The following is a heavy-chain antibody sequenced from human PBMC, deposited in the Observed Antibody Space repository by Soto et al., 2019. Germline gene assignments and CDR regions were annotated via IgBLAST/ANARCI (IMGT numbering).Heavy chain of an antibody. J-gene: IGHJ4*02. CDR3: AREAGWQRMVPYD. V-gene: IGHV1-18*04. CDR2: ISAFNVDT. D-gene: IGHD6-25*01. Sequence: QVQLVQSGTAVKKPGASVNVCCKAFGYTFTRYGFSWVRQVPGQGLVWLGWISAFNVDTQYAQTMKGRLTVTTDTSTTTVHMELRSLTPADTAVYYCAREAGWQRMVPYDWGQGTLVTVS. CDR1: GYTFTRYG.